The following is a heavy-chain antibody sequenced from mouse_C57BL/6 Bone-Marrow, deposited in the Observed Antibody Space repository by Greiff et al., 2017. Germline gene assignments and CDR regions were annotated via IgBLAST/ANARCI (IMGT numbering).Heavy chain of an antibody. CDR2: ISSGGSYT. Sequence: EVNVVESGGDLVKPGGSLKLSCAASGFTFSSYGMSWVRQTPDKRLEWVATISSGGSYTYYPDSVKGRFTISRDNATNTLYLQMSSLKSEDTAMYYCARRKYMDYWGQGTSVTVSS. J-gene: IGHJ4*01. D-gene: IGHD5-1-1*01. CDR3: ARRKYMDY. CDR1: GFTFSSYG. V-gene: IGHV5-6*02.